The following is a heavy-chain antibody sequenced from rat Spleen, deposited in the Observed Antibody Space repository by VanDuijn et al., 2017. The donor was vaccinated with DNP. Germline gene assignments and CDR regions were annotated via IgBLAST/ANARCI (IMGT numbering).Heavy chain of an antibody. Sequence: QVQLQQSGAELAKPGSSVKISCKASGYTFTSYYISWIKQTTGQGLDYIGYIKAGGGGTNYNEKFKGKATMTVDKSSSTAFIQLSSLTPDYSAVYYCARWGYKYNWYFDSWGPGTMVTVSS. D-gene: IGHD4-1*01. CDR3: ARWGYKYNWYFDS. J-gene: IGHJ1*01. CDR1: GYTFTSYY. V-gene: IGHV1-43*01. CDR2: IKAGGGGT.